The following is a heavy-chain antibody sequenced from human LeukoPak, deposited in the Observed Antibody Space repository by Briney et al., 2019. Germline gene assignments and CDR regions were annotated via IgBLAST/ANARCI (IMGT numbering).Heavy chain of an antibody. V-gene: IGHV1-18*01. D-gene: IGHD3-22*01. J-gene: IGHJ3*02. Sequence: ASVNVSFMAPDYTFTQYGISWVRQPPGQGVEWMGWISAYNGNTIYEQKFQGRVTMTTDTSTSKAYMELRSLRSDDTAVYYCARDQRITQIVVVTDTFDIWGQGTMVTVSS. CDR2: ISAYNGNT. CDR1: DYTFTQYG. CDR3: ARDQRITQIVVVTDTFDI.